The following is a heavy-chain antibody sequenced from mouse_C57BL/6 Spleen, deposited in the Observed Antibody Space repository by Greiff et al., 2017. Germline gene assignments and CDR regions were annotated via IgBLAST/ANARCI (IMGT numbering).Heavy chain of an antibody. CDR1: GFTFSSYT. Sequence: EVKLEESGGGLVKPGGSLKLSCAASGFTFSSYTMSWVRQTPEKRLEWVATISGGGGNTYYPDSVKGRFTISRDNAKNTLYLQMSSLRSEDTALYYCARFYDYDVGYFDYWGQGTTLTVSS. CDR2: ISGGGGNT. D-gene: IGHD2-4*01. V-gene: IGHV5-9*01. J-gene: IGHJ2*01. CDR3: ARFYDYDVGYFDY.